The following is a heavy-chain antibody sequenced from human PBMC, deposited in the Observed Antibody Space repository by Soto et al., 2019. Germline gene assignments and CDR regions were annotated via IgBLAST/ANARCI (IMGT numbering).Heavy chain of an antibody. J-gene: IGHJ4*02. CDR2: INHSGSS. CDR1: GGSFSGYI. Sequence: SETLSLTCAVSGGSFSGYICTWIRQTPGKGLQWIGQINHSGSSIYNPSLKNRVTISTMSNNKFSLELSSVTAADTAVHYCTRGLFSGSSYSGSWYYFDSWGQGTMVTVS. CDR3: TRGLFSGSSYSGSWYYFDS. V-gene: IGHV4-34*01. D-gene: IGHD1-26*01.